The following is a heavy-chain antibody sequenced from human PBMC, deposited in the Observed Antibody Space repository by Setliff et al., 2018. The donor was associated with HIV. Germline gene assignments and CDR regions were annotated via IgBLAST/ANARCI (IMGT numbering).Heavy chain of an antibody. CDR2: IIPIFGST. D-gene: IGHD3-22*01. J-gene: IGHJ2*01. CDR3: ARGRRSDYYDSNGYLYYYFDL. CDR1: GGTFSSYG. V-gene: IGHV1-69*05. Sequence: SVKVSCKTSGGTFSSYGVSWVRQAPGQGLQWMGGIIPIFGSTDYAQRFQGRVTITTDEPATTVYMELSSLRSDDTAVYYCARGRRSDYYDSNGYLYYYFDLWGRGTLVTVSS.